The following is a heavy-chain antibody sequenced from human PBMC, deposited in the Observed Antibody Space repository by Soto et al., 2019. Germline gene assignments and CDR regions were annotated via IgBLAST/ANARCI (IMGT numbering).Heavy chain of an antibody. J-gene: IGHJ6*03. D-gene: IGHD3-3*01. V-gene: IGHV1-46*01. CDR3: ARGSEGFLEWSGIYYYMDV. CDR1: GYTFTSYY. CDR2: INPSGGST. Sequence: ASVKVSCKASGYTFTSYYMHWVRQAPGQGLEWMGIINPSGGSTSYAQKFQGRVTMTRDTSTSTVYMELSSLRSEDTAVYYCARGSEGFLEWSGIYYYMDVWGKGTTVTVSS.